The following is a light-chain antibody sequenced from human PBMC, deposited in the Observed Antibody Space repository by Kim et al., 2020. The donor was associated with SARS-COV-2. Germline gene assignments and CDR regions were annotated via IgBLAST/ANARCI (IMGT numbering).Light chain of an antibody. V-gene: IGKV3-20*01. CDR1: QTISSSY. CDR3: QQYGASPLT. J-gene: IGKJ4*01. CDR2: AAS. Sequence: LPGDRATLSCRASQTISSSYLAWYQQKHDQAPRLLINAASSRATGIPDRFSGSGSGTDFTLTLTRLEPEDFAVYYCQQYGASPLTFGGGTKVDIK.